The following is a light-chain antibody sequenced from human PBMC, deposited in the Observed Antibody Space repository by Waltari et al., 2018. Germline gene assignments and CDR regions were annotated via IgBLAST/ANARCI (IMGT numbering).Light chain of an antibody. V-gene: IGLV3-19*01. Sequence: SSELTQDPAVSVALGQTVRITCPGDSLRTSYANRYQQKPGQAPVLVIYGKNNRPSGIPDRLSASSSGNTASLTIAGAQAEDEADYYCNSRDSSGNPYVFGSGTKVTVL. CDR1: SLRTSY. J-gene: IGLJ1*01. CDR2: GKN. CDR3: NSRDSSGNPYV.